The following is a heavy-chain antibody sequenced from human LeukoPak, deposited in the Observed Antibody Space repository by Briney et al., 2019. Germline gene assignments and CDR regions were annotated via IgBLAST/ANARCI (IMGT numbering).Heavy chain of an antibody. CDR2: ISTYNGNT. Sequence: ASVKVSCKASGYTFTSNGISWVRQAPGQGLEWMGWISTYNGNTNYAQNLQGRVTMTTGTSTSTAYMELRSLRSDDTAVYYCARLAAVAAAGNWFDPWGQGTLVTVSS. J-gene: IGHJ5*02. V-gene: IGHV1-18*01. CDR1: GYTFTSNG. D-gene: IGHD6-13*01. CDR3: ARLAAVAAAGNWFDP.